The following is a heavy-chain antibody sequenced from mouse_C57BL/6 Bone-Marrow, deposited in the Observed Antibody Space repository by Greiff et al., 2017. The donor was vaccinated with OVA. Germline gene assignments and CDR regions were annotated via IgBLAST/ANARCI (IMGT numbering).Heavy chain of an antibody. J-gene: IGHJ4*01. D-gene: IGHD4-1*01. V-gene: IGHV10-1*01. CDR3: VRQGDWVYARDY. CDR2: IRSKSNNYAT. CDR1: GFSFNTYA. Sequence: EVKLQESGGGLVQPKGSLKLSCAASGFSFNTYAMNWVRQAPGKGLEWVARIRSKSNNYATYYADSVKDRFTISRDDSESMLYLQMNNLKTEDTAMYYCVRQGDWVYARDYWGQGTSVTVSS.